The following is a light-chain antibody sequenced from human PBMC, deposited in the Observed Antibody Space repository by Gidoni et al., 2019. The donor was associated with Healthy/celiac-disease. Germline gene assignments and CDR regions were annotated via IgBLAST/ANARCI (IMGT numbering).Light chain of an antibody. CDR2: GAS. J-gene: IGKJ1*01. V-gene: IGKV3-20*01. Sequence: EIVLTQIPGTLSLSPGERATLSCRASQSVSSSYLAWYQQKPGQAPRLLIYGASSRATGIPDRVSGSGSGTDFTLTISRLEPEDFAVYYCQQYGSSRTFGQXTKVEIK. CDR3: QQYGSSRT. CDR1: QSVSSSY.